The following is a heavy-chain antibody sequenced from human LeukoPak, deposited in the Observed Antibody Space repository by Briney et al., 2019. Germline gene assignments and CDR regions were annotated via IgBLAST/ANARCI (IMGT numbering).Heavy chain of an antibody. CDR1: GYTFTSYY. CDR3: ARVGIAARRHNWFDP. V-gene: IGHV1-46*01. Sequence: ASVKVSCKASGYTFTSYYMRWVRQAPGQGLEWMGIINPSGGSTSYAQKFQGRVTMTRDTSTSTVYMELSSLRSEDTAVYYCARVGIAARRHNWFDPWGQGTLVTVSS. CDR2: INPSGGST. J-gene: IGHJ5*02. D-gene: IGHD6-6*01.